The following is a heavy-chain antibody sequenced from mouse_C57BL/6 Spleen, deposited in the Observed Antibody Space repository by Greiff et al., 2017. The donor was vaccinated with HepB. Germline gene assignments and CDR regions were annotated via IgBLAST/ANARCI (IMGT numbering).Heavy chain of an antibody. CDR1: GYTFTDYE. Sequence: QVQLQQSGAELVRPGASVTLSCKASGYTFTDYEMHWVKQTPVQGLEWIGAIDPETGGTAYNQKFKGKAILTADKSSSTAYMELRSLTSEDSAVYYCTRWETGNFDYWGQGTTLTVSS. V-gene: IGHV1-15*01. D-gene: IGHD4-1*01. J-gene: IGHJ2*01. CDR2: IDPETGGT. CDR3: TRWETGNFDY.